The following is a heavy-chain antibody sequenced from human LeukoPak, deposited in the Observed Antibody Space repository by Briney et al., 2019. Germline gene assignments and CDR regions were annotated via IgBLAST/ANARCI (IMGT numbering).Heavy chain of an antibody. D-gene: IGHD3-22*01. Sequence: GESVQISCKGSGYSFTSYWIGWVRQMPGKGLEWMGIIYPGDSDTRYSPSFQGQVTISADKSISTAYLQWSSLKASDTAMYYCARWVDSSGYYYPFDYWGQGTLVTVSS. CDR2: IYPGDSDT. V-gene: IGHV5-51*01. J-gene: IGHJ4*02. CDR1: GYSFTSYW. CDR3: ARWVDSSGYYYPFDY.